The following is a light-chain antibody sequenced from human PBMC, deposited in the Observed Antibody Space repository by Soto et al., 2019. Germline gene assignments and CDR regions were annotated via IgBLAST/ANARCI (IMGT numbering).Light chain of an antibody. CDR1: QSVSSSY. Sequence: EIVLTQSPGTLSLSPGERATLSCRASQSVSSSYLAWYQQKPGQAPRLLIYGASSRATGIPDRFSGSGSGTEFTLTISRLEPEDFAVYYCQQYGSSAYTFGQGTKQEIK. CDR2: GAS. V-gene: IGKV3-20*01. CDR3: QQYGSSAYT. J-gene: IGKJ2*01.